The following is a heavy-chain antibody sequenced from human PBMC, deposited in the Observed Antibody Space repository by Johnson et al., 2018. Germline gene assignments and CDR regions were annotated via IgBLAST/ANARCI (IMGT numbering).Heavy chain of an antibody. V-gene: IGHV3-33*01. CDR2: IWYDGSNK. Sequence: QVQLVESGGGVVQPGRSLRLSCAASGFTFSSYGMHWVRQAPGKGLEWVAVIWYDGSNKYYADSVKGRFTISRDNSKNPLYLQMNSLRAEDTDVYYCARDRVVVAATDAFDIWGQGTMVTVSS. CDR1: GFTFSSYG. D-gene: IGHD2-15*01. CDR3: ARDRVVVAATDAFDI. J-gene: IGHJ3*02.